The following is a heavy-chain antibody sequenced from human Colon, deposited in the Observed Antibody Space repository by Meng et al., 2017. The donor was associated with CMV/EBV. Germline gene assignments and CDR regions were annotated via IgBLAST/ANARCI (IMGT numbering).Heavy chain of an antibody. V-gene: IGHV3-48*03. CDR1: GVNLSDYQ. CDR3: ANLPVTSDFLRADDY. D-gene: IGHD2-21*02. Sequence: GESLKISCVASGVNLSDYQMNWVRQAPGKGLEWLSYISKSGGTTYYADSVKGRFTISRDNTKNSLYLQMNSLRAEDSGVYYCANLPVTSDFLRADDYWGQGTLVTVSS. CDR2: ISKSGGTT. J-gene: IGHJ4*02.